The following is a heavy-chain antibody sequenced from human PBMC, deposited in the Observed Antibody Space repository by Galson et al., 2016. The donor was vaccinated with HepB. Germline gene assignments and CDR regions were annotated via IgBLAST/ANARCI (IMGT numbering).Heavy chain of an antibody. Sequence: SLRLSCAASEFTFDDYAMHWVRQAPGKGLGWVSGISWNSGSSGYADSVKGRFTVSRDNAKNSLYLQMNSLRAEDTAFYFCAKDYSSGWFGAGGFEHWGQGTLVTVSS. V-gene: IGHV3-9*01. D-gene: IGHD6-19*01. CDR1: EFTFDDYA. CDR2: ISWNSGSS. J-gene: IGHJ4*02. CDR3: AKDYSSGWFGAGGFEH.